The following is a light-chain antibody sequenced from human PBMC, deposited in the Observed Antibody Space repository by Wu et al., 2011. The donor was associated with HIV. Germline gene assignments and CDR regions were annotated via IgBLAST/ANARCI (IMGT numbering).Light chain of an antibody. CDR1: QSVATS. CDR2: GAS. J-gene: IGKJ4*01. V-gene: IGKV3-20*01. Sequence: EVVLTQSPATLSLSPGQRATLSCRVSQSVATSLAWYQQKPGQAPRLLIYGASNRATGIPARFSCSGSGTDYTLTISRLQLEDFAVYYCHHYGWSPQAFGGGTRLEIK. CDR3: HHYGWSPQA.